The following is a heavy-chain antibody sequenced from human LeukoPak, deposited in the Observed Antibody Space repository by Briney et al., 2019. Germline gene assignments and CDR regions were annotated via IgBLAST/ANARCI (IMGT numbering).Heavy chain of an antibody. J-gene: IGHJ5*02. D-gene: IGHD6-19*01. CDR1: GGSISSSSYY. CDR2: IYHSGST. CDR3: ARQLYSGWCGGWFDP. Sequence: PSETLSLTCTVSGGSISSSSYYWGWIRQPPGKGLEWIGSIYHSGSTYYNPSLKSRVTISVDTSKNQFSLKLSSVTAADTAVYYCARQLYSGWCGGWFDPWGQGTLVTVSS. V-gene: IGHV4-39*01.